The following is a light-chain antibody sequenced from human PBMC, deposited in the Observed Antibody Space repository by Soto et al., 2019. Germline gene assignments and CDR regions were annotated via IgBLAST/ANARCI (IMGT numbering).Light chain of an antibody. Sequence: DIQLTQSPSSLSASLVDRVTITCHASQDISTFLNWYQQKPGKAPNLLIYDASELQTGVPSRFSGSGSGTDFTFTINSLQPEDIATYYCQQNDNLRWTFGQGIKVDIK. J-gene: IGKJ1*01. CDR2: DAS. CDR1: QDISTF. CDR3: QQNDNLRWT. V-gene: IGKV1-33*01.